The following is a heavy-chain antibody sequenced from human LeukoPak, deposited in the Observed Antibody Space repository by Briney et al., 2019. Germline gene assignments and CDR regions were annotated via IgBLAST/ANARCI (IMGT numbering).Heavy chain of an antibody. CDR1: GYTFTGYY. D-gene: IGHD2-15*01. CDR3: AKVPYCTGGSCLYYFDY. V-gene: IGHV1-2*06. J-gene: IGHJ4*02. CDR2: IHPNSGGT. Sequence: GASVKVSCKASGYTFTGYYMHWVRQAPGQGLEWMGRIHPNSGGTNYAQKFQGRVTMTRDMSISTAYMELSSLRSDDTALYYCAKVPYCTGGSCLYYFDYWGQGTLVTVSS.